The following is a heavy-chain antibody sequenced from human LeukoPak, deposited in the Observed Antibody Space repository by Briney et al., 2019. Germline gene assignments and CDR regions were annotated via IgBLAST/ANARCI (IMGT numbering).Heavy chain of an antibody. Sequence: ASVTVSCKASGYTFTSYGISWVRQAPGQGLEWMGWISAYNGNTNYAQKLQASVTMTTDTSTSTAYMELRSLRSDDTAVYYCARARSGSYFHSTGILDYWGQGTLVTVSS. CDR2: ISAYNGNT. D-gene: IGHD1-26*01. CDR1: GYTFTSYG. CDR3: ARARSGSYFHSTGILDY. J-gene: IGHJ4*02. V-gene: IGHV1-18*01.